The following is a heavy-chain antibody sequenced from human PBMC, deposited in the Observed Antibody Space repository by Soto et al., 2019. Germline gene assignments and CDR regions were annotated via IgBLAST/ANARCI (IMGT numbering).Heavy chain of an antibody. D-gene: IGHD6-13*01. V-gene: IGHV1-18*01. J-gene: IGHJ4*02. CDR3: ARSGSSWNLREFDY. Sequence: ASGKVSCKASTYAFTSYGIIWVRQAPGQGLEWIGWISVYNGNTNYAQKFRGRVTMTTDISTTTAYMEMRSLRSDDTAVYYCARSGSSWNLREFDYWGQGTLVPVSS. CDR2: ISVYNGNT. CDR1: TYAFTSYG.